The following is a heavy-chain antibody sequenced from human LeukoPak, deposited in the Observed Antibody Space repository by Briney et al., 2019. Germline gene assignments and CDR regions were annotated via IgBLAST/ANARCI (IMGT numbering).Heavy chain of an antibody. CDR1: GGSISSGTYY. V-gene: IGHV4-61*02. D-gene: IGHD3-16*02. CDR2: IYNSGST. Sequence: PSQTLSLTCTVSGGSISSGTYYWTWIWQPAGKGLEWIGRIYNSGSTSYNPSLKSRVTISMDTSKNQFSLKLNSVTAADTAVYYCARGRNDDVWGSYPTCFDFWGQGTLVTVSS. CDR3: ARGRNDDVWGSYPTCFDF. J-gene: IGHJ4*02.